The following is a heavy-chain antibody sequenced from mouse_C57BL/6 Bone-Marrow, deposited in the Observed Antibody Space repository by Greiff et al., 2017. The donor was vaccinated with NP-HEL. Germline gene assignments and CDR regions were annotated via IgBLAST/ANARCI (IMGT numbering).Heavy chain of an antibody. CDR2: ISDGGSYT. D-gene: IGHD1-1*01. CDR1: GFTFSSYA. CDR3: ARNYGSSYGFDY. J-gene: IGHJ2*01. Sequence: VQLQQSGGGLVKPGGSLKLSCAASGFTFSSYAMSWVRQTPEKRLEWVATISDGGSYTYYPDNVKGRFTISRDNAKNNLYLQMSHLKSEDTAMYYCARNYGSSYGFDYWGQGTTLTVSS. V-gene: IGHV5-4*01.